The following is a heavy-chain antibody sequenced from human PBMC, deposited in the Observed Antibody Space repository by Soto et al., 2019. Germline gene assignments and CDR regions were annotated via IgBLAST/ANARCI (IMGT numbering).Heavy chain of an antibody. J-gene: IGHJ4*02. CDR2: ISYDGSNK. CDR3: AKDVLSSLTPTFDY. V-gene: IGHV3-30*18. D-gene: IGHD6-6*01. Sequence: QVQLVESGGGVVQPGRSLRLSCAASGFTFSSYGMHWVRQAPGKGLEWVAVISYDGSNKYYADSVKGRFTISRDNSKNTLYLQMNSLRAEDTAVYYCAKDVLSSLTPTFDYWGQGTLVTVSS. CDR1: GFTFSSYG.